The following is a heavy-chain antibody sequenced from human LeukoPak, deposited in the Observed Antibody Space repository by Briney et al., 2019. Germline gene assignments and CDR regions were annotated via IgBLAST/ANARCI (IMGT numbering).Heavy chain of an antibody. CDR1: GFTFSSNY. Sequence: GGSLRLSCAASGFTFSSNYMSWVRQAPGKGLEWVSVIYSGGSTYYSDSVKGRFTISRDNAKNFLFLQMNSLRPEDTALYYCVKDLKAGGILTDWGQGTLVTVS. CDR3: VKDLKAGGILTD. J-gene: IGHJ4*02. V-gene: IGHV3-53*05. D-gene: IGHD3-9*01. CDR2: IYSGGST.